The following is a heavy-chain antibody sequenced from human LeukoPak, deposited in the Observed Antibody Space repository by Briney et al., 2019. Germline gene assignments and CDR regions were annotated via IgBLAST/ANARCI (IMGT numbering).Heavy chain of an antibody. CDR1: GFTFDDYA. J-gene: IGHJ6*03. D-gene: IGHD6-6*01. V-gene: IGHV3-43*02. CDR3: AKDINRTPGLDYMDV. Sequence: SGGSLRLFCAASGFTFDDYAMHWVRQAPGKGLEWVSLISGDGGSTYYADSVKGRFTISRDNSKNSLYLQMNSLRTEDTALYYCAKDINRTPGLDYMDVWGKGTTVTVSS. CDR2: ISGDGGST.